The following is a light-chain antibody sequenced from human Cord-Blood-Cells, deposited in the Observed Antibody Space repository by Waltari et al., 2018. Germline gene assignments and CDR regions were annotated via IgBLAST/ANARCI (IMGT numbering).Light chain of an antibody. Sequence: DIVMTQSPLSLPVTPGEPASISCRSSQSLLHGNGYNYLDWYLQKPGQSPQLLIYLGSNRASGVPDRFSGSGSGTDFTLKISRVEAEDVGVYYCMQALQTPSTFGGGTKVEIK. CDR3: MQALQTPST. J-gene: IGKJ4*01. CDR2: LGS. V-gene: IGKV2-28*01. CDR1: QSLLHGNGYNY.